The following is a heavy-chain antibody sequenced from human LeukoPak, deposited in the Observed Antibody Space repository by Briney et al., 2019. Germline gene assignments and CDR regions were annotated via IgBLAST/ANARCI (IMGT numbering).Heavy chain of an antibody. CDR3: ASGDAEDYYYYYMDV. CDR1: GGTFSSYA. CDR2: IIPIFGTA. V-gene: IGHV1-69*13. J-gene: IGHJ6*03. Sequence: ASVKVSCKASGGTFSSYAISWVRQAPGQGLEWMGGIIPIFGTANYAQKFQGRVTITADESTSTAYMELSSLRSEDTAVYYCASGDAEDYYYYYMDVWGKGTTVTVSS.